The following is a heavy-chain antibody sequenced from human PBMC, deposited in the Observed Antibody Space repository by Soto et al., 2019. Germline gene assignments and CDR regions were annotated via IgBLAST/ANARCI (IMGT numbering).Heavy chain of an antibody. CDR1: GGSISSYY. J-gene: IGHJ4*02. V-gene: IGHV4-59*01. D-gene: IGHD6-13*01. CDR2: VYYSGTT. CDR3: ARAGSTWRYFFDY. Sequence: QVQLQESGPGLVKPSETLSLTCTVSGGSISSYYWNWIRQPPGKGLEWVGYVYYSGTTYYNPSLQSRVTISVDTSKNQFSLKVKSVTAADTAIYYCARAGSTWRYFFDYWGQRSLVTVSS.